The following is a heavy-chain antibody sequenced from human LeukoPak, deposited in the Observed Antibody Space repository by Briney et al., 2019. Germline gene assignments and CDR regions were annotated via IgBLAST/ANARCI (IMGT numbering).Heavy chain of an antibody. CDR2: INHSGST. V-gene: IGHV4-34*01. J-gene: IGHJ4*02. D-gene: IGHD5/OR15-5a*01. CDR3: ATLVSTRYYFDY. Sequence: SETLSLTCAVYGGSFSGYYWSWIRQPPGKGLEWIGEINHSGSTNYNPSLKSRVTISVDTSKNQFSLKLSSVTAADTAVYFCATLVSTRYYFDYWGQGTLVTVSS. CDR1: GGSFSGYY.